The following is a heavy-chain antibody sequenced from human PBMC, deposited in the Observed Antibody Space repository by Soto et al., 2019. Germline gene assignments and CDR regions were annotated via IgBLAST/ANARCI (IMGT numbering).Heavy chain of an antibody. J-gene: IGHJ6*02. CDR3: TRQMIQPQMRYNMDV. V-gene: IGHV5-51*01. Sequence: PGESLRISCKHSGVNFPTFWLGWVRQMPGKGPEWMGIINPHDSDVRYSPSFQGQVTISADKAISTVYLRWNSLKASDTAMYFCTRQMIQPQMRYNMDVWGQGTTVTVSS. CDR2: INPHDSDV. D-gene: IGHD1-1*01. CDR1: GVNFPTFW.